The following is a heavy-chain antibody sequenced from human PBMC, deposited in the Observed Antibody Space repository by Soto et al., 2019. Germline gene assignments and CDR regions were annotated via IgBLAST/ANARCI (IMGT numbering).Heavy chain of an antibody. V-gene: IGHV3-23*01. CDR1: GFTFSSYA. CDR3: AKGEWLRLRFWSDYLDY. Sequence: EVQLLESGGGLVQPGGSLRLSCAASGFTFSSYAMSWVRQAPGKGLEWVSAISGSGGSTYYADSVKGRFTISRDNSKNTLYLQMNSLRAEDTAVYYCAKGEWLRLRFWSDYLDYWGQGPLVTVSS. J-gene: IGHJ4*02. CDR2: ISGSGGST. D-gene: IGHD5-12*01.